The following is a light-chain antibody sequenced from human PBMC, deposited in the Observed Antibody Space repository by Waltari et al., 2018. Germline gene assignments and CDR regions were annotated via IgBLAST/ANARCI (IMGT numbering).Light chain of an antibody. CDR2: DNN. CDR3: GTWDSSLRGGV. J-gene: IGLJ2*01. CDR1: SPNCGNNY. V-gene: IGLV1-51*01. Sequence: QSVLTQPPSVSAAPGQKVTISCSGSSPNCGNNYAPWYQQFPGTPPKLHIYDNNKRPSGIPDRFSGSKSGTSATLGITGLQTGDEADYYCGTWDSSLRGGVFGGGTKLTVL.